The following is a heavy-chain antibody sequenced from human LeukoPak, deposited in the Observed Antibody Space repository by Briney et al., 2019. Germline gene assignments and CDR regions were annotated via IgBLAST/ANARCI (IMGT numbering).Heavy chain of an antibody. J-gene: IGHJ4*02. CDR1: GFTFSSYA. Sequence: GGSLRLSCAASGFTFSSYAMHWVRQAPGKGLEWVAVISYDGSNKYYADSVKGRFTISRDNSKNTLYLQMNSLRAEDTAVYYCARDPVSWGLLQEGYFDYWGQGTLVTVSS. CDR3: ARDPVSWGLLQEGYFDY. V-gene: IGHV3-30-3*01. D-gene: IGHD2-21*01. CDR2: ISYDGSNK.